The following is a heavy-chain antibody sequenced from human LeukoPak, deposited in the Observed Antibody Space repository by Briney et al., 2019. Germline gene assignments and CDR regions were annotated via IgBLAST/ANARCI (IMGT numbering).Heavy chain of an antibody. CDR3: AKESSSGYQT. CDR1: GFTFSGYA. V-gene: IGHV3-64*01. Sequence: PGGSLRLSCAASGFTFSGYALHWVRQAPGKGLEYIAAISSQGGSTYYANSVKGRFTVSRDNAKNSLYLQMNSLRAEDTALYYCAKESSSGYQTWGQGTLVTVSS. CDR2: ISSQGGST. D-gene: IGHD3-22*01. J-gene: IGHJ4*02.